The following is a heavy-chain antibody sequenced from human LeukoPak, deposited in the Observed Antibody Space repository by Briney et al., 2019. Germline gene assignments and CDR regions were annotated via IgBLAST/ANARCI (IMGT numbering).Heavy chain of an antibody. CDR1: GGTFSSYA. V-gene: IGHV1-18*01. CDR2: ISAYNGNT. Sequence: ASVKVSCKASGGTFSSYAISWVRQAPGQGLEWMGWISAYNGNTNYAQKLQGRVTMTTDTSTSTAYMELRSLRSDDTAVYYCARGDGGNSGVNFDYWGQGTLVTVSS. J-gene: IGHJ4*02. D-gene: IGHD4-23*01. CDR3: ARGDGGNSGVNFDY.